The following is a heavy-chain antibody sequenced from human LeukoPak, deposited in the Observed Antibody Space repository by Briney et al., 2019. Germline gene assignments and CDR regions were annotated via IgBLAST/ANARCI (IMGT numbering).Heavy chain of an antibody. D-gene: IGHD4-17*01. V-gene: IGHV3-66*01. J-gene: IGHJ3*02. CDR3: TRARTTTGDAFDI. Sequence: GGPLRLSCAASGFTVSNNYMSWVRQAPGKGLEWVSLIYSGGSTFYADSVKGRFTISRDNSKNTLYLQMNTLTPEDTAMYYCTRARTTTGDAFDIWGQGTIVIVSS. CDR1: GFTVSNNY. CDR2: IYSGGST.